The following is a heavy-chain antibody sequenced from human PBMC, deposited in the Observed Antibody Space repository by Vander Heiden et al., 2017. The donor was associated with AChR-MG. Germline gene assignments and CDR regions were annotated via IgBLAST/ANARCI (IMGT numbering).Heavy chain of an antibody. CDR1: GGSFSGSY. D-gene: IGHD3-22*01. CDR2: INHSGST. J-gene: IGHJ4*02. CDR3: ARDFYDSSGYHSR. V-gene: IGHV4-34*01. Sequence: QVQLQQWGAGLLKPSETLSLTCAVSGGSFSGSYWSWIRQPPGKGLEWIGEINHSGSTNYNPSLKSRVTISVDTSKNHFSLKLSSVTAADTAVYYCARDFYDSSGYHSRWGQGTLVTVSP.